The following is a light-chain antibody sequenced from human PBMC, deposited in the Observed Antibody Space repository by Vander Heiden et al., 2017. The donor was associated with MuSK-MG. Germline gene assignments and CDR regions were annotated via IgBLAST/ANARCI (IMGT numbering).Light chain of an antibody. J-gene: IGKJ1*01. V-gene: IGKV3-20*01. Sequence: DIVLTQSPGTLSLSPGERATLSCRASQNVSSNYLAGDQQKPGQAPRLLIYGASSRATGIQDRFSGSGSGTDFTLTVSRLEPEDFAGYDGQQYGSFGQGTKVEVK. CDR1: QNVSSNY. CDR2: GAS. CDR3: QQYGS.